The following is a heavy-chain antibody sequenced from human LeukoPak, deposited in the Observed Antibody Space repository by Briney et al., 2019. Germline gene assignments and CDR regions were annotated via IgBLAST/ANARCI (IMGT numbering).Heavy chain of an antibody. CDR2: IYYSGST. Sequence: ASETLSLTCTVSGGSISSYYWSWIRQPPGKGLEWIGYIYYSGSTNYNPSLKSRVTISVDTSKNQFSLKLSSVTAADTAVYYCARDNGGIYVAIDYWGQGTLVTVSS. J-gene: IGHJ4*02. CDR1: GGSISSYY. D-gene: IGHD2-21*01. V-gene: IGHV4-59*01. CDR3: ARDNGGIYVAIDY.